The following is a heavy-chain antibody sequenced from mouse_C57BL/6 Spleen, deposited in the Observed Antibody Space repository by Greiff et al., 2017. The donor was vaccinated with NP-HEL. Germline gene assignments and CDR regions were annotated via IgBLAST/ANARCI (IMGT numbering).Heavy chain of an antibody. CDR2: IDPSDSYT. CDR1: GYTFTSYW. J-gene: IGHJ1*03. Sequence: VQLQQPGAELVRPGTSVKLSCKASGYTFTSYWMHWVKQRPGQGLEWIGVIDPSDSYTNYNQKFKGKATLTVDTSSSTAYMQLSSLTSEDSAVYYCARGGGNYRYFDVWGTGTTVTVAS. D-gene: IGHD1-1*02. V-gene: IGHV1-59*01. CDR3: ARGGGNYRYFDV.